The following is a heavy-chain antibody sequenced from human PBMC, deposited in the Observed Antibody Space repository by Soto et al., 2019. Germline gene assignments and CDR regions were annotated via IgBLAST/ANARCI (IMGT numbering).Heavy chain of an antibody. J-gene: IGHJ4*02. D-gene: IGHD3-16*02. CDR2: ISGSGGST. CDR3: AKAGLRLGELSLDPSPHFDY. Sequence: EVQLLESGGGLVQPGGSLRLSCAASGFTFSSYAMSWVRQAPGKGLEWVSAISGSGGSTYYADSVKGRFTISRDNSKNTLYLQMNSLRAEDTAVYYCAKAGLRLGELSLDPSPHFDYWGQGTLVTVSS. CDR1: GFTFSSYA. V-gene: IGHV3-23*01.